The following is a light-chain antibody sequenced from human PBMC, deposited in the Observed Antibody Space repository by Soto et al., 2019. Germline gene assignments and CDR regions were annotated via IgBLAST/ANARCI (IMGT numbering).Light chain of an antibody. CDR1: QSINRF. J-gene: IGKJ4*01. Sequence: DIQMTHSPSSLSAFVGDRVTITCRASQSINRFLNWYQHKPGKAPKILINAASSLQNGVPSRFSGSGSGTYFAITINNLQPADSAISYCQPSQSFPLTFGGGTQVEIK. CDR3: QPSQSFPLT. CDR2: AAS. V-gene: IGKV1-39*01.